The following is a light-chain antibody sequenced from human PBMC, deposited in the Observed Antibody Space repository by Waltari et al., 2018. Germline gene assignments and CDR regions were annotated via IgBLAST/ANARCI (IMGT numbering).Light chain of an antibody. J-gene: IGLJ2*01. CDR2: DVF. CDR1: SSDVGAFEY. CDR3: NSYSTSSAPA. Sequence: SALTQPASVSGSPGQSVTISCTGTSSDVGAFEYVSWFQQHPGKAPKLLIYDVFSRPSGVSNRFSASKSGNTASLTISGLQAEDEANYFCNSYSTSSAPAFGGGTKLTVL. V-gene: IGLV2-14*03.